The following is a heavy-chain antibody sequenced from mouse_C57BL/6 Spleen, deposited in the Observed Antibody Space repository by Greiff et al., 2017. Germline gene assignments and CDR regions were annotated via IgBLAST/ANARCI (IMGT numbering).Heavy chain of an antibody. CDR2: IYPGDGDT. CDR1: GYAFSSSW. V-gene: IGHV1-82*01. CDR3: ARSWAMDY. J-gene: IGHJ4*01. Sequence: QVQLKQSGPELVKPGASVKISCKASGYAFSSSWMNWVKQRPGKGLEWIGRIYPGDGDTNYNGKFKGKATLTADKSSSKAYMQLSSLTSEDSAVYFGARSWAMDYWGQGTSVTVSS.